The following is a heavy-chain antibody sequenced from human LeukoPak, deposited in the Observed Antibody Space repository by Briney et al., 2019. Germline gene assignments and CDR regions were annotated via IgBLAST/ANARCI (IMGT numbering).Heavy chain of an antibody. CDR1: GGSISSYY. Sequence: SETLSLTCTVSGGSISSYYWTWIRQPPGKGLEWIGYIYYSGGTNYNPSLKSRVTISVDTSKNQFSLRLSSVTAADTAVYYCARVRNYYDTSGYYALDSWGQGTLSPSPQ. CDR3: ARVRNYYDTSGYYALDS. CDR2: IYYSGGT. D-gene: IGHD3-22*01. J-gene: IGHJ4*02. V-gene: IGHV4-59*01.